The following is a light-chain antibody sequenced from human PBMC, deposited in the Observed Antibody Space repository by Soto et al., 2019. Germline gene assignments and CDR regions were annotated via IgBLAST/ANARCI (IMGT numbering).Light chain of an antibody. V-gene: IGLV2-8*01. J-gene: IGLJ1*01. CDR2: EVS. CDR1: SSDVGGYNY. Sequence: QSVLTKPPSANGAPGQSVTISCTGTSSDVGGYNYVSWYQQHPGKAPKLMIYEVSKRPSGVPDRFSGSKSGNTASLTVSGLQAEDEADYYCSSYAGSNNLGVFGTGTKATVL. CDR3: SSYAGSNNLGV.